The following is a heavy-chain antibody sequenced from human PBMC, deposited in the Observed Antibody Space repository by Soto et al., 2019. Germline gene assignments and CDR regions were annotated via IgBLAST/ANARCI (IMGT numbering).Heavy chain of an antibody. V-gene: IGHV4-31*03. Sequence: SETLSLTCTVSGGSISSGGFYWSWIRQQPGKGLDWIGYIFNSGSTHYNPSLKSRVTMSVDTSKNQFSLRLNSVTAANTVVYYWARTGTTSAGHFDYWGQGTLVTVSS. CDR3: ARTGTTSAGHFDY. D-gene: IGHD1-7*01. CDR1: GGSISSGGFY. J-gene: IGHJ4*02. CDR2: IFNSGST.